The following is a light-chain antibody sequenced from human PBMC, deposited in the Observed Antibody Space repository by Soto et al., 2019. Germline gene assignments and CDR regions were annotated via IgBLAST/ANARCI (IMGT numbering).Light chain of an antibody. CDR1: QGISSY. CDR2: AAS. Sequence: DLQLTQSPSFLSASVGDRVTITCRASQGISSYLAWYQQKPGKAPNLLIYAASTLQSGVPSRFSGSGSVTEFTRTISSLQPEDFTTYYCQQLNSYPRTFGQGTKVEIK. J-gene: IGKJ1*01. CDR3: QQLNSYPRT. V-gene: IGKV1-9*01.